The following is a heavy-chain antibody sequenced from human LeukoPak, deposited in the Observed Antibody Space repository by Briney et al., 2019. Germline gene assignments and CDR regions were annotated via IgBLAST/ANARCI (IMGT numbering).Heavy chain of an antibody. J-gene: IGHJ4*02. Sequence: ASVKVSCKASGYTFTGYYMHWVRQAPGKGLEWMGGFDPEDGETIYAQKFQGRVTMTEDTSTDTAYMELSSLRSEDTAVYYCATAPPRGWLRFDYCGQRTLVTVSS. D-gene: IGHD5-12*01. CDR3: ATAPPRGWLRFDY. CDR1: GYTFTGYY. V-gene: IGHV1-24*01. CDR2: FDPEDGET.